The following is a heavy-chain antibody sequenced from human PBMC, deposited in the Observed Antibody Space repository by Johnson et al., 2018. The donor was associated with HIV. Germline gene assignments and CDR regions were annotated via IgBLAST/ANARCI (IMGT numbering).Heavy chain of an antibody. D-gene: IGHD1-1*01. Sequence: VQLVESGGGLVKPGGSLRLSCAASGFTFSNAWMSWVCQAPGTGLEWVGRIKSKTDGGTTDYATPVKGRFTISRDDSKNTLYLQMNSLKTEDTAVYYCTTEYNWNDKGGAFDIWGQGTMVTVSS. CDR2: IKSKTDGGTT. CDR3: TTEYNWNDKGGAFDI. V-gene: IGHV3-15*01. CDR1: GFTFSNAW. J-gene: IGHJ3*02.